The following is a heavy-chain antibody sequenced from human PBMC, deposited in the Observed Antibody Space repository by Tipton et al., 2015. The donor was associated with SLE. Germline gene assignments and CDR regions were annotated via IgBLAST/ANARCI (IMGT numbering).Heavy chain of an antibody. CDR2: INRDGSRT. D-gene: IGHD3-16*01. J-gene: IGHJ4*03. CDR1: GFGFSTYW. V-gene: IGHV3-74*01. Sequence: SLRLSCAASGFGFSTYWMHWVRQTPGKGPVWVSHINRDGSRTNYADSVKGRFTISRDNAKNTLYLQMNSLRTEDTAVYYCARGGYVDNWGHGTLVTVSS. CDR3: ARGGYVDN.